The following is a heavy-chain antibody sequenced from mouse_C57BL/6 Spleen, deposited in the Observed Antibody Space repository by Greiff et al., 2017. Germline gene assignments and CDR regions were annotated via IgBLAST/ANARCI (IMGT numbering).Heavy chain of an antibody. J-gene: IGHJ4*01. CDR2: IDPETGGT. CDR3: TGFAMDY. CDR1: GYTFTDYE. V-gene: IGHV1-15*01. Sequence: QVQLQQSGAELVRPGASVTLSCKASGYTFTDYEMHWVKQTPVHGLEWIGAIDPETGGTAYNQKFKGKAILTADKSSSTAFIELRSLTSEDSAVYYCTGFAMDYWGQGTSVTVSS.